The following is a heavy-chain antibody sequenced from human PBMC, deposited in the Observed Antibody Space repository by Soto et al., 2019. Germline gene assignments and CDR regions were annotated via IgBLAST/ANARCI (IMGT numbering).Heavy chain of an antibody. Sequence: ASVKVSCKASGYTFTSYYMHWVRQAPGQGLEWMGIINPGGGSTSYAQKFQGRVTMTRDTSTSTVYMELSSLRSEDTAVYYCARDKRGGDRYYYYYGMDVWGQGTTVTVSS. D-gene: IGHD2-21*02. CDR3: ARDKRGGDRYYYYYGMDV. CDR1: GYTFTSYY. V-gene: IGHV1-46*01. J-gene: IGHJ6*02. CDR2: INPGGGST.